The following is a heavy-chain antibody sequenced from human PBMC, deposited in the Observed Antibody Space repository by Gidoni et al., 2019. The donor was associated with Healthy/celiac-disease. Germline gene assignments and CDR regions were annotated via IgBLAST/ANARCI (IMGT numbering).Heavy chain of an antibody. D-gene: IGHD3-9*01. V-gene: IGHV4-34*01. J-gene: IGHJ5*02. Sequence: QVQLQQWGAGLLKPSETLSLTCAVYGGSFSGYYWSWIRQPPGKGLEWIGEINHSGSTNYNPSLKSRVTISVDTSKNQFSLKLSSVTAADTAVYYCARGRIMVLRYFDWLPTLSCWFDPWGQGTLVTVSS. CDR2: INHSGST. CDR3: ARGRIMVLRYFDWLPTLSCWFDP. CDR1: GGSFSGYY.